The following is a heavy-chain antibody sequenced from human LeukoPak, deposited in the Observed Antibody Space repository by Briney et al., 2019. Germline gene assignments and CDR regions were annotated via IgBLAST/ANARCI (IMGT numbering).Heavy chain of an antibody. CDR3: ATIPLAGHSYYYGSAYYFDY. CDR1: GFTFSSYA. J-gene: IGHJ4*02. CDR2: ISGSGGST. D-gene: IGHD3-10*01. V-gene: IGHV3-23*01. Sequence: GGSLRLSCAASGFTFSSYAMSWVRQAPGKGLEWVSAISGSGGSTYYADSVKGRFTISRDNAKNSLYLQMNSLRAEDTAVYYCATIPLAGHSYYYGSAYYFDYWGQGTLVTVSS.